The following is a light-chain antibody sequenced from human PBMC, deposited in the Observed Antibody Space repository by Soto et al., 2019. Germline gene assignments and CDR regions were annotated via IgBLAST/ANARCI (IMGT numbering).Light chain of an antibody. CDR3: HQHDTTPST. Sequence: DIVMTQSPESLAVSLGERATINCKSIQSGLHSSKKKSYLGWYQQKPGQPPKLLIYGASTRESGVPDRFSGSWSRTDFTLTINSLQAEDVAVYYCHQHDTTPSTFGPGTKVDIE. CDR1: QSGLHSSKKKSY. V-gene: IGKV4-1*01. CDR2: GAS. J-gene: IGKJ3*01.